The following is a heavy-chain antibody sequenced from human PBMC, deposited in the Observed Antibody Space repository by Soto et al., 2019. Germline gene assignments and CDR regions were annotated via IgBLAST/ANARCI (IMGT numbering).Heavy chain of an antibody. CDR2: ISSSSSYI. Sequence: GGSLRLSCAASGFTFSSYSMNWVRQAPGKGLEWVSSISSSSSYIYYADSVKGRFTISRDNAKNSLYLQMNSLRAEDTAVYYCARDKVVPAAYYGMDVWGQGTTVTVS. J-gene: IGHJ6*02. CDR1: GFTFSSYS. V-gene: IGHV3-21*01. D-gene: IGHD2-2*01. CDR3: ARDKVVPAAYYGMDV.